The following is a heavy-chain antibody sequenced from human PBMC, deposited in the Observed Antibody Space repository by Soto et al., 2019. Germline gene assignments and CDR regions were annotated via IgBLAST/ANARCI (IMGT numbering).Heavy chain of an antibody. CDR2: IYYSGST. V-gene: IGHV4-31*03. J-gene: IGHJ4*02. CDR1: GGSISSGGYY. CDR3: ARTITMVRGVIIGLGSFDY. Sequence: LSLTCTVSGGSISSGGYYWSWIRQHPGKGLEWIGYIYYSGSTYYNPSLKSRVTISVDTSKNQFSLKLSSVTAADTAVYYCARTITMVRGVIIGLGSFDYWGQGTLVTVSS. D-gene: IGHD3-10*01.